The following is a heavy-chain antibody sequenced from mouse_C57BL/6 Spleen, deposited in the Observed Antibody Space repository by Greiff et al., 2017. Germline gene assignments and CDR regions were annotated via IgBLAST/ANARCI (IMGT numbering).Heavy chain of an antibody. Sequence: EVKLVESGPGLAKPSQTLSLPCSVTGYSITSDYWNWIRKFPGNKLEYMGYISYSGSTYYNPSLKSRISITRDTSKNQYYLQLNSVTTEDTATYYCARLDYGSSYGWYFDVWGTGTTVTVSS. J-gene: IGHJ1*03. V-gene: IGHV3-8*01. CDR1: GYSITSDY. D-gene: IGHD1-1*01. CDR2: ISYSGST. CDR3: ARLDYGSSYGWYFDV.